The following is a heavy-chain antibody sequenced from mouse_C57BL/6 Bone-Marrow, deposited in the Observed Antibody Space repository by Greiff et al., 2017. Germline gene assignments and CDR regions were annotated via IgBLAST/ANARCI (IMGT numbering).Heavy chain of an antibody. CDR2: IYPGNSDT. J-gene: IGHJ2*01. CDR3: TRRDHYYGSYFDY. CDR1: GYTFTSYW. Sequence: EVKVEESGTVLARPGASVKMSCKTSGYTFTSYWMHWVKQRPGQGLEWIGAIYPGNSDTSYNQKFKGKAQLTAVTSASTAYMELSSLTNEDSAVYYCTRRDHYYGSYFDYWGQGTTLTGSS. D-gene: IGHD1-1*01. V-gene: IGHV1-5*01.